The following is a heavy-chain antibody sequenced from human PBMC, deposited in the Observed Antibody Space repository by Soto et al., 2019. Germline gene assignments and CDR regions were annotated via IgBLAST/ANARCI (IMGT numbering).Heavy chain of an antibody. D-gene: IGHD3-3*01. V-gene: IGHV1-2*04. CDR2: INPNSGGT. Sequence: GASVKVSCKASGYTFTGYYMHWVRQAPGQGLEWMGWINPNSGGTNYAQKFQGWVTMTRDTSISTAYMELSRLRSDDTAVYYCARAPSYDFLSGYYSPGDAFAIWGQGTMVTVSS. J-gene: IGHJ3*02. CDR1: GYTFTGYY. CDR3: ARAPSYDFLSGYYSPGDAFAI.